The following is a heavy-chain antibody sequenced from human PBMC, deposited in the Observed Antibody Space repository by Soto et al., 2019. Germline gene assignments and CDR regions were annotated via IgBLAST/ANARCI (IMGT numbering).Heavy chain of an antibody. D-gene: IGHD4-17*01. CDR3: ARRLCGADDY. CDR1: GYSFTTSG. V-gene: IGHV1-18*01. CDR2: ISTYNGNT. Sequence: QAQLVQSGAEVKEPGASVKVSCKASGYSFTTSGITWVRQAPGQGLEWMGWISTYNGNTNYAQKLQDRVTLTTDTSTRTAYMELRSLRSADPAVYYWARRLCGADDYGGQGPLLTVSS. J-gene: IGHJ4*02.